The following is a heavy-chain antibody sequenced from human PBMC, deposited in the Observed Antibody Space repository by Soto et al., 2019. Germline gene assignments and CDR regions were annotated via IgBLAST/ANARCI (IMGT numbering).Heavy chain of an antibody. Sequence: QVQLVESGGGVVQPGRSLRLSCAASTFTFSTYTLHWVRQAPGKGLEWVVVISYDGTNKYYADSVKGRFTISRDNSKNTLYLQMNSLRDEDTAVYYCARVDTSGWSRPLDYWGQGTLVTVSS. V-gene: IGHV3-30-3*01. CDR3: ARVDTSGWSRPLDY. D-gene: IGHD6-19*01. CDR1: TFTFSTYT. CDR2: ISYDGTNK. J-gene: IGHJ4*02.